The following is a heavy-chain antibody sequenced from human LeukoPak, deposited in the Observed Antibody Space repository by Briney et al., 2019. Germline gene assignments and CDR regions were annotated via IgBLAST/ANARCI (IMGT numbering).Heavy chain of an antibody. D-gene: IGHD2-2*01. J-gene: IGHJ6*02. Sequence: GGSLRLSCAASGFTVSSNYMSWVRQAPGKGLEGVSVIYSGGSTYYADSVKGRCTISRHNSKNTLYLQMNSLRAEDPAVYYCATLPGYCSSTSCPPGHYYYGMDVWGQGTTVTVSS. CDR1: GFTVSSNY. CDR3: ATLPGYCSSTSCPPGHYYYGMDV. V-gene: IGHV3-53*04. CDR2: IYSGGST.